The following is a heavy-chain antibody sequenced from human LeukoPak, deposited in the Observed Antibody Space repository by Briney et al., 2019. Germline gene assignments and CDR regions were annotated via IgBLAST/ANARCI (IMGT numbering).Heavy chain of an antibody. CDR2: INHSGST. V-gene: IGHV4-34*01. Sequence: SETLSLTCAVSGGSFSGYYWSWIRQPPGKGLEWIGEINHSGSTNYNPSLKSRVTISVDTSKNLFSLKLSSVTAADTAMYYCARGGIPFSFDFWGQGTLVTVSS. D-gene: IGHD3-10*01. CDR3: ARGGIPFSFDF. CDR1: GGSFSGYY. J-gene: IGHJ4*02.